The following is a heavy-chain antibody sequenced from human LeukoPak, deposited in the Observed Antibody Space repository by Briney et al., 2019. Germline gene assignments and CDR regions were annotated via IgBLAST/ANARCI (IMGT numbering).Heavy chain of an antibody. D-gene: IGHD3-10*01. CDR2: MYYRGIT. Sequence: PSGTLSLTCPVAGGSVSSGSYYWSWIRQPAGEGLGWISYMYYRGITNYNPSLKSRITISVDTSKNQFSLKLSSVTAADTAVYYCARVAVVRGLMYFDYWGQGTLVTVSS. CDR3: ARVAVVRGLMYFDY. CDR1: GGSVSSGSYY. V-gene: IGHV4-61*10. J-gene: IGHJ4*02.